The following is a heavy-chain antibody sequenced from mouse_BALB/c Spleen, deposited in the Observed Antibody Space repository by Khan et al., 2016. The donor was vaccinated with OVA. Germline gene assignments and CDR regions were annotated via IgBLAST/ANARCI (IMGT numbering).Heavy chain of an antibody. CDR3: ASHLTGSFAY. CDR2: ISSGGDYT. D-gene: IGHD4-1*01. CDR1: GFTFSSYS. J-gene: IGHJ3*01. V-gene: IGHV5-6*01. Sequence: EVELVESGGDLVKPGGSLKLSCAASGFTFSSYSMSLVRQTPDKRLECVATISSGGDYTYYPDSVKGRFTISRDNAKNTLYLQMSSLRSENTAIYYCASHLTGSFAYWGQGTLVTVSA.